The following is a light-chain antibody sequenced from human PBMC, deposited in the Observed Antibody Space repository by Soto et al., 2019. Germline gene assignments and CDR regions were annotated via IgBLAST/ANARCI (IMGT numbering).Light chain of an antibody. V-gene: IGLV2-8*01. CDR1: SSDVGGYEY. CDR3: SSYAGTNNVV. Sequence: QSALTQPPSASGSPGQSVTISCTGTSSDVGGYEYVSWYQHHPGKAPKLIIYEVNKRPSGVPDRFSGSKSGNTASLTVSGLQAEDEADFYCSSYAGTNNVVFGGGTKLTVL. J-gene: IGLJ2*01. CDR2: EVN.